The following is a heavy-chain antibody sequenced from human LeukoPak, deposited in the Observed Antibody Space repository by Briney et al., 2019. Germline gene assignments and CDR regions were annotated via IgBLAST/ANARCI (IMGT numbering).Heavy chain of an antibody. CDR2: IYYSGST. CDR3: ARNIYSSDYFYYFDY. V-gene: IGHV4-59*01. CDR1: GGSMSSYY. D-gene: IGHD3-22*01. Sequence: PSETLSLTCTVSGGSMSSYYWSWIRQPPGKGLEWIGYIYYSGSTNYNPSLKSRVTISVDTSKNQFSLKLSSVTAADTAVYYCARNIYSSDYFYYFDYWGQGTLVTVSS. J-gene: IGHJ4*02.